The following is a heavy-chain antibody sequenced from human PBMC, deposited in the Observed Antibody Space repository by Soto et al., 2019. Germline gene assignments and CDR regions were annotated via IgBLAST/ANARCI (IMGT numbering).Heavy chain of an antibody. CDR3: ARINSGNYKYDGFDM. CDR2: VNGANGLT. CDR1: GYSYNANS. D-gene: IGHD6-19*01. J-gene: IGHJ3*02. Sequence: QVYLVQSGAEVRPPGASVKVSCRTSGYSYNANSFHWVRQAPGQGLEWMGCVNGANGLTKISQKFQDRVTLSRDTSATTAYMELSSLRSEDTAVYFCARINSGNYKYDGFDMCGQGTTVTVAS. V-gene: IGHV1-3*01.